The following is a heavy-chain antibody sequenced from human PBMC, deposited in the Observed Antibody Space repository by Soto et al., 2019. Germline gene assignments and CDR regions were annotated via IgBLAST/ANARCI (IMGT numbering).Heavy chain of an antibody. V-gene: IGHV3-53*01. Sequence: EVQLVESGGGSIQPGGSLRLSCAGSGVTGSSKYMTWVRQAPGEGLEWVSVIYGGGTTYYADSVKGRFTIPRDNSNNTLYLQRNGLRAEDTAVYYCVQTTGWPGFDFWGQGTLVTVSS. J-gene: IGHJ4*02. CDR2: IYGGGTT. CDR3: VQTTGWPGFDF. CDR1: GVTGSSKY. D-gene: IGHD6-19*01.